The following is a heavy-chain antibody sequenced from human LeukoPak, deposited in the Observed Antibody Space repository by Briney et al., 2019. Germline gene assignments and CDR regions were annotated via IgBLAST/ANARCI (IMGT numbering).Heavy chain of an antibody. CDR3: AKGLRLDLGELSTFDY. CDR2: IPYDGSFK. J-gene: IGHJ4*02. Sequence: GGSLRLSCAAPGFIFSTYAMHWVRQSPDKGLEWVASIPYDGSFKYYVDSVKGRFTISRDNSKNTLYLQMNSLRPEDTAVYYCAKGLRLDLGELSTFDYWGQGTLVTVSS. V-gene: IGHV3-30*02. CDR1: GFIFSTYA. D-gene: IGHD3-16*02.